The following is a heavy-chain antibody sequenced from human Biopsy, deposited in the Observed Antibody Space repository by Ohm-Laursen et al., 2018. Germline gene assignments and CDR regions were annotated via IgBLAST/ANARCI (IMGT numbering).Heavy chain of an antibody. Sequence: GALVKVSCKASGYTFTSYGIRWVRQAPGQGLEWMGWINPEIGNTIYAQNLQGRVTMTADTSTSTAYMEVTSLRSDDTAVYYCARAKLEPVYYYYGMDVWGQGTTVTVSS. CDR3: ARAKLEPVYYYYGMDV. D-gene: IGHD1-1*01. CDR1: GYTFTSYG. J-gene: IGHJ6*02. CDR2: INPEIGNT. V-gene: IGHV1-18*01.